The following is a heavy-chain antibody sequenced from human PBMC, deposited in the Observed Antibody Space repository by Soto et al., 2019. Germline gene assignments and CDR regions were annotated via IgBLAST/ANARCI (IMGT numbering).Heavy chain of an antibody. D-gene: IGHD1-26*01. V-gene: IGHV5-10-1*01. CDR1: GYSCTSSW. CDR2: IAPGDSDT. CDR3: ARAVVGAGPSGGMDV. Sequence: EYVKISFKGCGYSCTSSWISWVRQIPGKVLSWMGMIAPGDSDTNAIPSFKGNVTISADKSISTAYLQWSSLKATDTAMYYCARAVVGAGPSGGMDVWGQGTTVTVSS. J-gene: IGHJ6*02.